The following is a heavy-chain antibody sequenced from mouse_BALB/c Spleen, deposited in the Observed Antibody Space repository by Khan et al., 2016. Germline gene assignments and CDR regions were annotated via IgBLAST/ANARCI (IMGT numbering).Heavy chain of an antibody. Sequence: EVQLQESGPGLVKPSQSLSLTCTVSGYSITSDYAWNWIRQFPGNKLEWMGYISYSGSTSYNPSLKSRISITRDTSKNQFFLQLNSVTTEDTATYCCARGYYDVWGAGTTVTVSS. J-gene: IGHJ1*01. CDR3: ARGYYDV. CDR2: ISYSGST. V-gene: IGHV3-2*02. CDR1: GYSITSDYA.